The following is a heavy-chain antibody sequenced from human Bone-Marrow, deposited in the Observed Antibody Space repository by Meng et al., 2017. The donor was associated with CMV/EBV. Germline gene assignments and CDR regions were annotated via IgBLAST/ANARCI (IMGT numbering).Heavy chain of an antibody. D-gene: IGHD5-18*01. Sequence: SETLSLTCAVSGGSISSSNWWSGVRQPPGKGLEWIGEIYHSGSTNYNPSLKSRVTISIDKSKNQFSLKLSSVTAADTAVYYCAREERIQLLFNGDYYYGMDVWGQGTTVTVSS. CDR3: AREERIQLLFNGDYYYGMDV. CDR2: IYHSGST. V-gene: IGHV4-4*02. CDR1: GGSISSSNW. J-gene: IGHJ6*02.